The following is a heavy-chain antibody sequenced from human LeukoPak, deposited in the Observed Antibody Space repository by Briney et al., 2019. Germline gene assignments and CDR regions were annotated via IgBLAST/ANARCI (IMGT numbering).Heavy chain of an antibody. J-gene: IGHJ3*02. CDR1: GFTFSSYS. CDR3: VRIDYSNAFDI. Sequence: PGGSLRLSCAASGFTFSSYSMNWVRQAPGEGLEWVSSITSSSNYIFYADSVKGRFTISRDNAKNSLYLQMNSLRAEDTAVYYCVRIDYSNAFDIWGQGTMVTVSS. CDR2: ITSSSNYI. V-gene: IGHV3-21*04. D-gene: IGHD4-11*01.